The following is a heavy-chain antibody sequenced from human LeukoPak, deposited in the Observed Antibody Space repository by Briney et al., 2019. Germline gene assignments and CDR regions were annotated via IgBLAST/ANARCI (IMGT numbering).Heavy chain of an antibody. V-gene: IGHV3-30*02. D-gene: IGHD3-16*01. CDR1: GFSFSSYG. Sequence: GGSLRLSCAASGFSFSSYGIHWVRQAPGKGLEWVAFIRYDGNNKYYADSVKGRFTISRDNSKNTLYVQMNSLKNEDTAVYYCAESPTPRLVHPPDYWGQGTLVTVSS. J-gene: IGHJ4*02. CDR2: IRYDGNNK. CDR3: AESPTPRLVHPPDY.